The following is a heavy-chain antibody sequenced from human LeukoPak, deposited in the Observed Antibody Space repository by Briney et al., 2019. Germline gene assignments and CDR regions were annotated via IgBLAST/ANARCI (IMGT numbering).Heavy chain of an antibody. V-gene: IGHV3-33*01. Sequence: PGRSLRLSCAASGFTFSSYGMHWVRQAPGKGLEWVAVIWYDGSNKYYADSVKGRFTISRDNSKNTLYLQMNSLRAEDTAVYYCARDWDIRWLQGGDYWGQGTLVTVSS. D-gene: IGHD5-24*01. CDR2: IWYDGSNK. CDR3: ARDWDIRWLQGGDY. J-gene: IGHJ4*02. CDR1: GFTFSSYG.